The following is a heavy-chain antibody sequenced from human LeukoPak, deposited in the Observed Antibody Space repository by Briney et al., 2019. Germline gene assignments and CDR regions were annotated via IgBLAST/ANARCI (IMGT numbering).Heavy chain of an antibody. CDR1: GYTFTSYY. J-gene: IGHJ6*03. CDR3: ARYYCSCTSCPYYYYDMDV. V-gene: IGHV1-46*03. CDR2: INPSGGST. Sequence: ASVKVSCKASGYTFTSYYMHWVRQAPGQGLEWMGIINPSGGSTSYAQKFQGRVTMTRDTSTSTVYMELSSLRSEDTAVYYCARYYCSCTSCPYYYYDMDVWGKGTTVTVSS. D-gene: IGHD2-2*01.